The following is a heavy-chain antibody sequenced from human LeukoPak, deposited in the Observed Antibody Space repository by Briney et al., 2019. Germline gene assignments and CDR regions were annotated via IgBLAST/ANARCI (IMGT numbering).Heavy chain of an antibody. J-gene: IGHJ4*02. D-gene: IGHD2-2*01. CDR2: INPNSGGT. V-gene: IGHV1-2*02. CDR3: ARSGVVPAAIGDY. Sequence: ASVKVSCKASGYTFTGYYMHWVRQAPGQGLEWMGWINPNSGGTNYAQRFQGRVTMTRDTSISTAYMELSRLRSDDTAVYYCARSGVVPAAIGDYWGQGTLVTVSS. CDR1: GYTFTGYY.